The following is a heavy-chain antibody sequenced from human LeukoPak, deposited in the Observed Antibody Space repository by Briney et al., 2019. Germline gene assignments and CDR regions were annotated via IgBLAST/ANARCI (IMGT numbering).Heavy chain of an antibody. V-gene: IGHV1-18*01. Sequence: ASVKVSCKASGYTFTSYGISWVRQAPGQGLEWMGWISAYNGNTNYAQKLQGRVTMTTDTSTSTAYMELRSLRSEDTAVYYCARAYSSSWKRGTFFDYWGQGTLVTVSS. CDR2: ISAYNGNT. J-gene: IGHJ4*02. CDR1: GYTFTSYG. D-gene: IGHD6-13*01. CDR3: ARAYSSSWKRGTFFDY.